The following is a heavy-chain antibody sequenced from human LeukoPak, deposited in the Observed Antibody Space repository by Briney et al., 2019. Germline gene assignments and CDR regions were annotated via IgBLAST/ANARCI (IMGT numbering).Heavy chain of an antibody. CDR1: GGSISSYY. J-gene: IGHJ4*02. CDR3: ARDAQYYDILTGYYYYFDY. V-gene: IGHV4-59*01. CDR2: IYYSGST. Sequence: SETLSLTCTVSGGSISSYYWSWLRQPPGKGLEWIGYIYYSGSTNYNPSLKSRVTISVDTSKNQFSLKLSSVTAADTAVHYCARDAQYYDILTGYYYYFDYWGQGTLVTVSS. D-gene: IGHD3-9*01.